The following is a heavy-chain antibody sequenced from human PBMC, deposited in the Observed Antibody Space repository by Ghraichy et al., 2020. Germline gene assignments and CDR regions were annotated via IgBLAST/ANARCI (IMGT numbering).Heavy chain of an antibody. J-gene: IGHJ4*02. V-gene: IGHV1-69*04. CDR1: GGTFSSYA. CDR3: ARGKWGYSYGSFDY. D-gene: IGHD5-18*01. Sequence: SVKVSCKASGGTFSSYAISWVRQAPGQGLEWMGRIIPILGIANYAQKFQGRVTITADKSTSTAYMELSSLRSEDTAVYYCARGKWGYSYGSFDYWGQGTLVTVSS. CDR2: IIPILGIA.